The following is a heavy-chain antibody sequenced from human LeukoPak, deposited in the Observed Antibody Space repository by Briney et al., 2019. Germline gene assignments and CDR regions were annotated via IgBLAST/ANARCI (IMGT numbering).Heavy chain of an antibody. Sequence: PGGSLRLSCAASGFTFSSYAMHWVRQAPGKGLEWVAVISYDGSNKYYADSVKGRFTISRDNSKNTLYLQMNSLRAEDTAVYYCARPSGGSGSYYFDYWGQGTLVTVSS. V-gene: IGHV3-30-3*01. D-gene: IGHD1-26*01. CDR1: GFTFSSYA. J-gene: IGHJ4*02. CDR2: ISYDGSNK. CDR3: ARPSGGSGSYYFDY.